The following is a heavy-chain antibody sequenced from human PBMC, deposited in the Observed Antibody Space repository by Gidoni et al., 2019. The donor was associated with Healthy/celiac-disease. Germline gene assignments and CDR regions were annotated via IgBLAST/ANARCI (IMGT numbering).Heavy chain of an antibody. CDR3: ARRAPDCTNGVCYESEFDY. D-gene: IGHD2-8*01. CDR1: GYTFTSYG. J-gene: IGHJ4*02. Sequence: QVQLVQSGAEVKKPGASVKVSCKASGYTFTSYGISWVRQAPGQGLEWMGWISAYNGNTNYAQKLQGRVTMTTDTSTSTAYMELRSLRSDDTAVYYCARRAPDCTNGVCYESEFDYWGQGTLVTVSS. CDR2: ISAYNGNT. V-gene: IGHV1-18*01.